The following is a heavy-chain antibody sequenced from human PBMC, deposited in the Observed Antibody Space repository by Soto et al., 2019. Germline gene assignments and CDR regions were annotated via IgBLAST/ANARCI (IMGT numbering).Heavy chain of an antibody. CDR2: ISGSGRTT. CDR1: GFTFSSYA. V-gene: IGHV3-23*01. D-gene: IGHD3-16*01. Sequence: EVQLLESGGGLVQPGGSLRISCAASGFTFSSYAMNWVRQAPGKGLEWVSGISGSGRTTYYADSVKGRFTISRDSSKNTVYLPMNRLRIEVTAVHFWSRCEGGPSADAQYGEAVSGQGNGVTVSS. J-gene: IGHJ6*02. CDR3: SRCEGGPSADAQYGEAV.